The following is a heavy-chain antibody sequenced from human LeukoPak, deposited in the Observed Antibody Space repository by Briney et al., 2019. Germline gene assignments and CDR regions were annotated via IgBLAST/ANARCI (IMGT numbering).Heavy chain of an antibody. CDR3: ARVPLYSSSWYRGCAFDI. V-gene: IGHV4-30-4*01. CDR1: GGSISSGDYY. Sequence: PSQILSLTCTVSGGSISSGDYYWSWIRQPPGKGLEWIGYIYYSGSTYYNPSLKSRVTISVDTSKNQFSLKLSSVTAADTAVYYCARVPLYSSSWYRGCAFDIWGQGTMVTVSS. D-gene: IGHD6-13*01. CDR2: IYYSGST. J-gene: IGHJ3*02.